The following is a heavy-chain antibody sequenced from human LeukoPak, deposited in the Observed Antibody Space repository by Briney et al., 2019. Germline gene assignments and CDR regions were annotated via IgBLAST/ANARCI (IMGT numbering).Heavy chain of an antibody. CDR1: GYTFTGNY. Sequence: GASVKVSCKASGYTFTGNYMHWVRQAPGQGLEWMGWINPNSGGTNYAQRFQGRVTMTRDTSISTAYMELRSLRSDDTAVYYCARPSISDCSSTSCYSGTFDPWGQGTLVTVSS. D-gene: IGHD2-2*01. CDR3: ARPSISDCSSTSCYSGTFDP. V-gene: IGHV1-2*02. CDR2: INPNSGGT. J-gene: IGHJ5*02.